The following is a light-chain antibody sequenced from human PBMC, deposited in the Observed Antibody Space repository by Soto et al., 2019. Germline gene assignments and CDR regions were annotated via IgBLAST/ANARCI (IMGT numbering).Light chain of an antibody. Sequence: DIQMTQSPSSLSASVRDRVTITFRASQSISSYLNWYQQKPGKAPKLLIYAASSLQSGVPSRFSGSGSGTDFTLTINSLQPADFATYYCQQSYSTPPTFGQGTKVDIK. CDR1: QSISSY. V-gene: IGKV1-39*01. CDR2: AAS. J-gene: IGKJ1*01. CDR3: QQSYSTPPT.